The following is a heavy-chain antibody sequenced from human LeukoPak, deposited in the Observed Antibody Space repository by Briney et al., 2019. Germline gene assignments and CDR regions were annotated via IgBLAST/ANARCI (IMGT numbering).Heavy chain of an antibody. CDR1: GGSFSGYY. D-gene: IGHD3-22*01. CDR2: INHSGST. Sequence: SETLSLTCAVYGGSFSGYYWSWIRQPPGKGLEWIGEINHSGSTNYNPSLKSRVTISVDTSKNQFSLKLSSVTAADTAVYYCAREERPYYYDSSGYSWGQGTLVTVSS. V-gene: IGHV4-34*01. CDR3: AREERPYYYDSSGYS. J-gene: IGHJ1*01.